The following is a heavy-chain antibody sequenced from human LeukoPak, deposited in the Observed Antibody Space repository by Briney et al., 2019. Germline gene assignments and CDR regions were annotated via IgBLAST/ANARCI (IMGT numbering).Heavy chain of an antibody. J-gene: IGHJ3*02. CDR3: ARDVNHLDAFDI. V-gene: IGHV3-21*01. CDR2: ISSSSSYI. CDR1: GFTFSSYS. Sequence: GGSLRLSCAASGFTFSSYSMNWVRQAPGKGLEWVSSISSSSSYIYYADSVKGRFTISRDNAKNSLYLQMNSLRAEDTAVYYCARDVNHLDAFDIWGQGTMVTVSS. D-gene: IGHD2/OR15-2a*01.